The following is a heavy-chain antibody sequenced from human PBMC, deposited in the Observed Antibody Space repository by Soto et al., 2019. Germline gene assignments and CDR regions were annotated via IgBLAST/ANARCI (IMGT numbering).Heavy chain of an antibody. V-gene: IGHV1-18*01. CDR3: ARHGPPLDY. J-gene: IGHJ4*02. Sequence: ASAKVSCKASGYTFNSYGISWVRQAPGQGLEWMGWISAYNGNRNYAQKFQGRVTMTTDTSTSTAYMELRSLRSDDSAVYNCARHGPPLDYWGQGTPVTVSS. CDR1: GYTFNSYG. CDR2: ISAYNGNR.